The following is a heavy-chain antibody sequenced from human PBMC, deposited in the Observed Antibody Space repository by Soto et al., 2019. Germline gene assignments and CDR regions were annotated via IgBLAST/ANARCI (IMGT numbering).Heavy chain of an antibody. J-gene: IGHJ4*02. CDR2: ISYSGST. CDR3: ARVLSGSSRFDY. Sequence: QLQESGPGLVKPSETLYLTCTVSGGSIISDYWSWIRQPPGKGLEWIGYISYSGSTNYNPSLKSLVTISVDTSRNQFSLNLSSVTAADTAVYYCARVLSGSSRFDYWGQGTLVTVSS. D-gene: IGHD1-26*01. CDR1: GGSIISDY. V-gene: IGHV4-59*01.